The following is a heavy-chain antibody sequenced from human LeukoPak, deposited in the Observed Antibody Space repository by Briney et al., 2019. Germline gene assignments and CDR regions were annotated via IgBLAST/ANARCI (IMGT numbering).Heavy chain of an antibody. J-gene: IGHJ3*02. CDR2: IYPGDFDT. D-gene: IGHD6-19*01. CDR3: ARHGSAVAGIDAFDI. V-gene: IGHV5-51*01. Sequence: GESLKISCNGSGYSFTSYWIGWVRQMPGKGLEWMGIIYPGDFDTRYSPSFQGQVTISADKSISTAYLQWSSLKASDTAMYYCARHGSAVAGIDAFDIWGQGTMVTVSS. CDR1: GYSFTSYW.